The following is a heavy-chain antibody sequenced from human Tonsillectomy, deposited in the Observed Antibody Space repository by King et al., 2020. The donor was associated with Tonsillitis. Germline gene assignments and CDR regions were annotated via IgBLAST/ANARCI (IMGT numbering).Heavy chain of an antibody. D-gene: IGHD3-10*01. CDR2: IYYTGST. Sequence: QLQESGPGLVKPSETLSLTCTVSGGSISSSSYYWGWIRQPPGKGLEWIGTIYYTGSTYYNPSLKSRVTISIDTSKKQFSLKLSSVTAADTAVYYCALNFYGSGSYYKASDYWGQGPLVTVSS. CDR3: ALNFYGSGSYYKASDY. V-gene: IGHV4-39*01. CDR1: GGSISSSSYY. J-gene: IGHJ4*02.